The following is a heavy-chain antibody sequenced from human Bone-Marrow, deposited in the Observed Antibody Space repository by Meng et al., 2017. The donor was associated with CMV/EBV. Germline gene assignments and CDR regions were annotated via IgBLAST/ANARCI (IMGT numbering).Heavy chain of an antibody. Sequence: LRLSCTVSGGSISSGGYYWSWIRQHPGKGLEWIGYIYYSGSTYYNPSLRSPVTISVDTSKNHFSLKLKSVTAADTAVYYCERGGAAPHVWGQGTTVTVSS. V-gene: IGHV4-31*01. J-gene: IGHJ6*02. CDR3: ERGGAAPHV. CDR1: GGSISSGGYY. D-gene: IGHD6-6*01. CDR2: IYYSGST.